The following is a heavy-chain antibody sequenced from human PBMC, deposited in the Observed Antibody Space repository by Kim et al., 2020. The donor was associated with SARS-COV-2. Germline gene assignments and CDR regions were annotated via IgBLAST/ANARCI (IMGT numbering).Heavy chain of an antibody. Sequence: GGSLRLSCAASGFRLSGYDMNWVRLAPGKGLEWVSAISGRGSTYYADSVKGRFTISRDNFRSTLSLQMNSLRVEDTAVYYCARVPNYANYVNWFDPWGQGTLVTVSS. CDR2: ISGRGST. CDR1: GFRLSGYD. V-gene: IGHV3-23*01. D-gene: IGHD4-17*01. J-gene: IGHJ5*02. CDR3: ARVPNYANYVNWFDP.